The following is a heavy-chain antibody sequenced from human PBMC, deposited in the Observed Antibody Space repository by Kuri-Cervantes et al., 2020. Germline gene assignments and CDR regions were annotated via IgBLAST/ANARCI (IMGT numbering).Heavy chain of an antibody. D-gene: IGHD5-18*01. Sequence: LSLTCAASGFIFTSYWMNWVRQAPGKGLEWVANIKHDGSEKYYVDSVKGRFTISRDNAKNSLYLQMNSLRVEDTAVYYCARDRVGGYSYGPAPYWGQGTLVTVSS. V-gene: IGHV3-7*01. CDR1: GFIFTSYW. CDR3: ARDRVGGYSYGPAPY. J-gene: IGHJ4*02. CDR2: IKHDGSEK.